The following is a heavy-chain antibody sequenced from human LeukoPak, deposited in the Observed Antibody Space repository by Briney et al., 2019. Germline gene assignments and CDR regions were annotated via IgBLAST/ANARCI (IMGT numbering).Heavy chain of an antibody. V-gene: IGHV3-7*03. J-gene: IGHJ4*02. CDR3: ARSLPYGTTWYGRSDF. D-gene: IGHD6-13*01. CDR1: GFPFNAYW. CDR2: IRQDGDTK. Sequence: GGSLRLSCAASGFPFNAYWMTWVRQAPGKGLEWVANIRQDGDTKDYVDSVKGRFTISRDNAMNSLYLQMNSLRAEDTAIYYCARSLPYGTTWYGRSDFWGQGTLVTVSS.